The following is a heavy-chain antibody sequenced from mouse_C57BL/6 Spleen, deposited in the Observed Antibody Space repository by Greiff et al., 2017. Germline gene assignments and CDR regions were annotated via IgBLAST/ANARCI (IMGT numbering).Heavy chain of an antibody. J-gene: IGHJ1*03. Sequence: QVQLQQPGAELVKPGAPVKMSCKASGYTFTSYWLTWVKQRPGQGLEWFGDIYPGSGSTNYNEKFKSKATLTVDTTSTTAYMQLSSLTSEDSAVYYWARGWDDDDGGGWYFDVWGTGTTVTVSS. CDR3: ARGWDDDDGGGWYFDV. CDR1: GYTFTSYW. CDR2: IYPGSGST. D-gene: IGHD2-4*01. V-gene: IGHV1-55*01.